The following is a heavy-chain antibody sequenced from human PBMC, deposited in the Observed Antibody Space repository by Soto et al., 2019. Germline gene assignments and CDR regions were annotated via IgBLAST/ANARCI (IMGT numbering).Heavy chain of an antibody. J-gene: IGHJ6*02. CDR3: AKARAYYDFWSGWRYYYGMDV. V-gene: IGHV3-23*01. CDR2: ISGSGGST. CDR1: GFTFSSYA. Sequence: GGSLRLSCAASGFTFSSYAMSWVRQAPGKGLEWVSAISGSGGSTYYADSVKGRFTISRDNSKNTLYLQMNSLRAEDTAVYYCAKARAYYDFWSGWRYYYGMDVWGQGTTVTVSS. D-gene: IGHD3-3*01.